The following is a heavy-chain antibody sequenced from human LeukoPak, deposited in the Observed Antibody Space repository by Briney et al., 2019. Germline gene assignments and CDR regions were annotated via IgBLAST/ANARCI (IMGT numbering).Heavy chain of an antibody. D-gene: IGHD6-19*01. CDR3: ARHGYSSGSLAWFDP. J-gene: IGHJ5*02. V-gene: IGHV4-30-4*01. CDR1: GGSISSGDYY. Sequence: SQTLSLTCTVSGGSISSGDYYWSWIRQPPGKGLEWIGYIYYSGSTYYNPSLKSRVTISVDTSKNQFSLKLSSVTAADTAVYYCARHGYSSGSLAWFDPWGQGTQVTVSS. CDR2: IYYSGST.